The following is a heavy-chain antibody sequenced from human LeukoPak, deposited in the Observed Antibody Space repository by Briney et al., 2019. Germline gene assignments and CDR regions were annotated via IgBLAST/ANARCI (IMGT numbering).Heavy chain of an antibody. CDR1: GYTFTSYA. CDR3: ARDTRYYDSSTLPWV. J-gene: IGHJ4*02. CDR2: INAGNGNT. Sequence: GASVKVSCKASGYTFTSYAMHWVRQAPGQRLEWMGWINAGNGNTKYSQKFQGRVTITRDTSASTAYMELSSLRSEDTAVYYCARDTRYYDSSTLPWVWGQGTLVTVSS. D-gene: IGHD3-22*01. V-gene: IGHV1-3*01.